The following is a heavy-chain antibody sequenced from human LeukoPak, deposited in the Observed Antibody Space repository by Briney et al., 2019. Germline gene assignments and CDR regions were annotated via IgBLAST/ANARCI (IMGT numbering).Heavy chain of an antibody. CDR2: SYHSGST. D-gene: IGHD3-3*01. J-gene: IGHJ3*02. Sequence: SETLSLTCAVSGYSISSGYYWGWIRPPPGKGMEWIGSSYHSGSTYYNPSLKSRVTISVDTSKNQFSLKLSSVTAADTAVYYCARHYDFWSGYYAFDTWGQGTMVTVSS. CDR1: GYSISSGYY. V-gene: IGHV4-38-2*01. CDR3: ARHYDFWSGYYAFDT.